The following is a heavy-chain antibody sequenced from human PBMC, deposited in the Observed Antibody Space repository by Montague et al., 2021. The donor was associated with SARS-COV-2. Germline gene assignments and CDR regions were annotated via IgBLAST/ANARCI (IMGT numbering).Heavy chain of an antibody. Sequence: SETLSLTCAVYGGSFSGYYWSWIRQPPGKGLEWIGEVNLSGSTNYNPSLKSRVTISVDTSKNQFSLKLNSVTVADTAVYYCARLAYCGADCFSGWEILFDAWGQGTLVTVSS. CDR1: GGSFSGYY. CDR2: VNLSGST. D-gene: IGHD2-21*02. V-gene: IGHV4-34*01. J-gene: IGHJ4*02. CDR3: ARLAYCGADCFSGWEILFDA.